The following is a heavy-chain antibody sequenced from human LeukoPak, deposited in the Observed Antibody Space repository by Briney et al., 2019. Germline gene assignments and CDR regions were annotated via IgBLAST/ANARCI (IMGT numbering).Heavy chain of an antibody. CDR2: INHSGSI. V-gene: IGHV4-34*01. J-gene: IGHJ4*02. CDR3: ASRPYSSSCDY. D-gene: IGHD6-13*01. CDR1: GGSFTGYY. Sequence: SETLSLTCAIYGGSFTGYYWSWIRQPPGKGLEWIGEINHSGSINYNPSLKSRVTISVDTSKNQFSLKLSSVTAADTAVYYCASRPYSSSCDYWGQGTLVTVSS.